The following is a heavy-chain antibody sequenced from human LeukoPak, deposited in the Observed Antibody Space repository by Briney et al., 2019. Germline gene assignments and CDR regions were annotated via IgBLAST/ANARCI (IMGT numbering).Heavy chain of an antibody. CDR3: ARNSGNYYLDL. CDR2: ISGSGGST. J-gene: IGHJ4*02. Sequence: GGSLRLSCAASGFTFSSYAMSWVRQAPGKGLEWVSAISGSGGSTYYTDSVKGRFTVSRDNSRNTPHLQMNSLRADDTAVYYCARNSGNYYLDLWGQGTLVTVSS. CDR1: GFTFSSYA. D-gene: IGHD1-26*01. V-gene: IGHV3-23*01.